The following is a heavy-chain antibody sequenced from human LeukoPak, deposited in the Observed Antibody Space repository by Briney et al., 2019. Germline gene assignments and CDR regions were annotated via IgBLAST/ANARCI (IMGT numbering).Heavy chain of an antibody. CDR3: ARTYDFGRGPPGDAFDN. CDR2: IDARSGIT. V-gene: IGHV3-48*01. J-gene: IGHJ3*02. CDR1: GFTFTIFG. D-gene: IGHD3-3*01. Sequence: GGSLRLSCAASGFTFTIFGLNWVGQAPGKVPEWVSYIDARSGITYYADSVQGRFTISRDNAQESVFLQMNSLRADDTAVYYCARTYDFGRGPPGDAFDNWGPGTLVTVSS.